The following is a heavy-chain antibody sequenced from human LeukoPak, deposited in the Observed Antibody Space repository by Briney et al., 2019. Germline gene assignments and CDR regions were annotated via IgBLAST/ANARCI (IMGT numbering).Heavy chain of an antibody. CDR3: ARDSRGYSYGYDY. D-gene: IGHD5-18*01. J-gene: IGHJ4*02. CDR2: IYSGGRT. CDR1: GFSVSSNY. Sequence: GGSLRLSCAASGFSVSSNYMNWVRQAPGKGLEWVSVIYSGGRTYYADSVKGRFTISRDNAKNSLYLQMNSLRAEDTAVYYCARDSRGYSYGYDYWGQGTLVTVSS. V-gene: IGHV3-53*01.